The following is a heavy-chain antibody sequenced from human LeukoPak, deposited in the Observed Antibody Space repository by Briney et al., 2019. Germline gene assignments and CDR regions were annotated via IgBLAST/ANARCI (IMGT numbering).Heavy chain of an antibody. J-gene: IGHJ4*02. V-gene: IGHV3-33*01. CDR1: GFSFSSYG. CDR3: ARDPGSGSFGDY. D-gene: IGHD1-26*01. CDR2: IWYDGSNK. Sequence: PGRSLRLSCAASGFSFSSYGMHWVRQAPGKGLEWVAVIWYDGSNKYYADSVKGRFTISRDNSKNTLYLQMNSLRAEDTAVYYCARDPGSGSFGDYWGQGTLVTVSS.